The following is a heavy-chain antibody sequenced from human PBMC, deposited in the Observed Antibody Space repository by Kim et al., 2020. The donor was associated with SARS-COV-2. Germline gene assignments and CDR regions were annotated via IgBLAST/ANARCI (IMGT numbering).Heavy chain of an antibody. Sequence: GGSLRLSCAASGFTFSSYAMHWVRQAPGKGLEWVAVISYDGSNKYYADSVKGRFTISRDNSKNTLYLHMNSLRAEDTAVYYCARRRGNFDYWGQGTLVTV. V-gene: IGHV3-30*04. D-gene: IGHD3-16*01. CDR3: ARRRGNFDY. CDR1: GFTFSSYA. CDR2: ISYDGSNK. J-gene: IGHJ4*02.